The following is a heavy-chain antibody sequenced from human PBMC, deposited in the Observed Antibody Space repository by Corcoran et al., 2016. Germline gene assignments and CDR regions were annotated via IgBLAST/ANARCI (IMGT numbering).Heavy chain of an antibody. CDR1: GGSFSGYY. J-gene: IGHJ2*01. D-gene: IGHD1-26*01. Sequence: QVQLQQWGAGLLKPSETLSLTCAVYGGSFSGYYWSWIRQPPGKGLEWIGEINHSGSTNYNPSLKSRVTISVDTSKNQFSLKLSSVTAADTAVYYCAGLTHSGSVPGWYFDLWGRGTLVTVSS. CDR2: INHSGST. V-gene: IGHV4-34*01. CDR3: AGLTHSGSVPGWYFDL.